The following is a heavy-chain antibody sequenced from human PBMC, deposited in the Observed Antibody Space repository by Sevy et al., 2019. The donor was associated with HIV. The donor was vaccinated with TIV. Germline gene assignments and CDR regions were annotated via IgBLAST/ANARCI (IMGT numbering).Heavy chain of an antibody. Sequence: GGSLRLSCTASGFISSPYWMHSVRQAPGKGLVWVSRINPDGSITSYADAVKGRFTISRDNAKNTLYLQMNSLRAEDTAVYYCAKAGYYYDSSGYNWFDPWGQGTLVTVSS. D-gene: IGHD3-22*01. V-gene: IGHV3-74*01. CDR2: INPDGSIT. CDR3: AKAGYYYDSSGYNWFDP. CDR1: GFISSPYW. J-gene: IGHJ5*02.